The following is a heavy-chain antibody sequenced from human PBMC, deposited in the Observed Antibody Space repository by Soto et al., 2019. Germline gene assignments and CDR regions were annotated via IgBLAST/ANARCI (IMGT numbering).Heavy chain of an antibody. Sequence: SETLSLTCTVSAGSISSNYWTWIRQPPGRGLEWIGYISYSGTTYYNPSLRSRVTISVDTSKNQFSLRLSSVTTADTAVYYCARTEKLWGGAYAMDVWGQGTTVTVSS. D-gene: IGHD7-27*01. V-gene: IGHV4-59*01. CDR1: AGSISSNY. CDR3: ARTEKLWGGAYAMDV. CDR2: ISYSGTT. J-gene: IGHJ6*02.